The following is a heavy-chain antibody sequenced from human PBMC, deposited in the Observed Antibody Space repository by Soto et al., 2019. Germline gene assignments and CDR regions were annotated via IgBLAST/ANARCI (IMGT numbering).Heavy chain of an antibody. CDR1: GFTFSSYA. Sequence: PGGSLRLSCAASGFTFSSYAMSWVRQAPGKGLEWVSAISGSGGSTYYADPVKGRFTISRDNSKNTLYLQMNSLRAEDTAVYYCAKDPSIVGATNDYWGQGTLVTAPQ. J-gene: IGHJ4*02. V-gene: IGHV3-23*01. D-gene: IGHD1-26*01. CDR3: AKDPSIVGATNDY. CDR2: ISGSGGST.